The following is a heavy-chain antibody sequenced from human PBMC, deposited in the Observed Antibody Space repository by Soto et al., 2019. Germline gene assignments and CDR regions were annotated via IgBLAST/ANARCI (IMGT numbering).Heavy chain of an antibody. CDR2: ISAYNGNT. CDR1: GYTFTSYG. CDR3: ARGPRSEYSSSHWFDP. Sequence: ASVKVSCKASGYTFTSYGISWVRQAPGQGLEWMGWISAYNGNTNYAQKLQGRVTMTTDTSTSTAYMELRSLRSDDTAVYYCARGPRSEYSSSHWFDPWGQGTLVTVS. J-gene: IGHJ5*02. D-gene: IGHD6-6*01. V-gene: IGHV1-18*01.